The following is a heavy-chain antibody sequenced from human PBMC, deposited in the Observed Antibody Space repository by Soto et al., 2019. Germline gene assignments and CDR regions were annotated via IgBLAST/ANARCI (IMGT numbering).Heavy chain of an antibody. Sequence: SETLSLTCAVYGGSFSGYYWSWIRQPPGKGLEWIGEINHSGSTNYNPSLKRRVTISVDTSKNQFSLKLRAVNAADTAVYYCGRASSVFFGPGMDFWGQGTTVTVSS. D-gene: IGHD3-3*01. CDR3: GRASSVFFGPGMDF. J-gene: IGHJ6*02. CDR2: INHSGST. V-gene: IGHV4-34*01. CDR1: GGSFSGYY.